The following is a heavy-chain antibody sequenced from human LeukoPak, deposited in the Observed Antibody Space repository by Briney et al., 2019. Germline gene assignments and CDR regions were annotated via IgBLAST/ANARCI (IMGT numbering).Heavy chain of an antibody. CDR3: ARHPLGYCSSTSCYMYYFDY. Sequence: PGGSLRLSCAASGFTFSSYATNWVRQAPGKGLEWVSSISSSSSYIYYADSVKGRFTISRDNAKNSLYLQMNSLRAEDTAVYYCARHPLGYCSSTSCYMYYFDYWGQGTLVTVSS. J-gene: IGHJ4*02. CDR2: ISSSSSYI. CDR1: GFTFSSYA. V-gene: IGHV3-21*01. D-gene: IGHD2-2*02.